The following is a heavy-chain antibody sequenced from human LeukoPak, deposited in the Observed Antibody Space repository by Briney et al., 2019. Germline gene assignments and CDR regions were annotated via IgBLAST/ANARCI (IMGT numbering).Heavy chain of an antibody. J-gene: IGHJ4*02. CDR1: GFTFSSYS. CDR3: ARGLYDSSGYYCN. Sequence: GSLRLSCAASGFTFSSYSMNWVRQAPGKGLEWIGEINHSGSTNYNPSLKSRVTISVDTSKNQFSLKLSSVTAADTAVYYCARGLYDSSGYYCNWGQGTLVTVSS. CDR2: INHSGST. D-gene: IGHD3-22*01. V-gene: IGHV4-34*01.